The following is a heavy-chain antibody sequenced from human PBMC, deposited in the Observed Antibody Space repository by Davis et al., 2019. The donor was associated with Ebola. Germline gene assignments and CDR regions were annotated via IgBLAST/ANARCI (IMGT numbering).Heavy chain of an antibody. J-gene: IGHJ4*02. V-gene: IGHV3-NL1*01. Sequence: GESLKISCAASGFTFSSYGMHWVRQAPGKGLEWVSVIYSGGSTYYADSVKGRFTISRHNSKNTLYLQMNSLRAEDTALYYCARSIIVVVPAAYFDYWGQGTLVTVSS. CDR3: ARSIIVVVPAAYFDY. CDR2: IYSGGST. D-gene: IGHD2-2*01. CDR1: GFTFSSYG.